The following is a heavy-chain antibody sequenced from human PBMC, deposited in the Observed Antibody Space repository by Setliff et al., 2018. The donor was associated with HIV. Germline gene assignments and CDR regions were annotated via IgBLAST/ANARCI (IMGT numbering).Heavy chain of an antibody. J-gene: IGHJ4*02. CDR3: ARQGNIVVVTSFDY. Sequence: SETLSLTCTVSGGSISSSSYYWGWIRQPPGKGLDWIGSIYYSGSTYYNPSLKSRVTISVDTSKNQFSLRLNSVTAADTAVYYCARQGNIVVVTSFDYWGQGTLVTVSS. V-gene: IGHV4-39*07. CDR1: GGSISSSSYY. CDR2: IYYSGST. D-gene: IGHD2-21*02.